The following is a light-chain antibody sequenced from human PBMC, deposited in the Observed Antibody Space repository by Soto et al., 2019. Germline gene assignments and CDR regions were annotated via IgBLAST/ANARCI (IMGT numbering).Light chain of an antibody. J-gene: IGLJ1*01. V-gene: IGLV2-14*01. CDR2: DVS. CDR3: SSYTSSSTLLYV. CDR1: SSDVGGYNY. Sequence: QSALTQPASVSGSPGQSITISCTGTSSDVGGYNYVSWYQQHPGKAPKLMIYDVSNRPSGVSNRFSGSKSSNTASLSISELQDEDEADYYCSSYTSSSTLLYVFGTGTKLTVL.